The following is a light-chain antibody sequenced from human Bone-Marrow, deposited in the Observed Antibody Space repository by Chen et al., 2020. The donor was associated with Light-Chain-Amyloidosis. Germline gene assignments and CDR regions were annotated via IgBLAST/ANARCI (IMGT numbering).Light chain of an antibody. Sequence: QSVLTQPPSASETPGQRVSISCSGGSSNIGTNTVNWYRQLPGTAPKLLIYTDDQRPSGVPDRLSGSKSGTSASLTISGLQSDDEAEYYCAAWDDDLNGWVFGGGTKLTVI. V-gene: IGLV1-44*01. CDR3: AAWDDDLNGWV. CDR1: SSNIGTNT. J-gene: IGLJ3*02. CDR2: TDD.